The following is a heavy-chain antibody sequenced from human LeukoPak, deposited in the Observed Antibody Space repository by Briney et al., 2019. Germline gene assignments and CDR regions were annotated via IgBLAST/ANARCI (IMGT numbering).Heavy chain of an antibody. D-gene: IGHD1-1*01. V-gene: IGHV3-23*01. CDR3: ARGLGTVIPGVLDY. Sequence: GGSLRLSCAASGFTFRSYAMSWVRQAPGKGLEWVSGISGNGDSTYYADSVKGRFTISRDNSKNTLYLQMNSLRAEDTAVYYCARGLGTVIPGVLDYWGQGLLVTVSS. J-gene: IGHJ4*02. CDR1: GFTFRSYA. CDR2: ISGNGDST.